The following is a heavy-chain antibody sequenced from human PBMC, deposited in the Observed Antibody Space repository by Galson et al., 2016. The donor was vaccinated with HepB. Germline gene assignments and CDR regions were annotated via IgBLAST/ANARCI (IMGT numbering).Heavy chain of an antibody. CDR2: FDPDDGET. J-gene: IGHJ5*02. CDR1: GYTLTELS. V-gene: IGHV1-24*01. CDR3: ATLDWSGSSYKAWFDP. Sequence: SVKVSCKVSGYTLTELSIHWVRQAPGEGLEWMGGFDPDDGETIYAQKFQGRVTMTEDTSTDTAYMELSSLRSDDTAVYYCATLDWSGSSYKAWFDPWGQGTLVTVSS. D-gene: IGHD3-10*01.